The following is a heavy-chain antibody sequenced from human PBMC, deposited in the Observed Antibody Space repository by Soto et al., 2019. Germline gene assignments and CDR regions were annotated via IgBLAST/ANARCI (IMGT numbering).Heavy chain of an antibody. CDR2: IKQDGSEK. Sequence: EVQLVESGGGLVQPGGSLRLSCAASGFTFSSYWMSWVRQAPGKGLEWVANIKQDGSEKYYVDSVKGRFTISRDNAKNSLYLQMNSLRAEDTAVYYCARDLIAARDWYFDLWGRGTLVTVSS. D-gene: IGHD6-6*01. CDR3: ARDLIAARDWYFDL. CDR1: GFTFSSYW. V-gene: IGHV3-7*01. J-gene: IGHJ2*01.